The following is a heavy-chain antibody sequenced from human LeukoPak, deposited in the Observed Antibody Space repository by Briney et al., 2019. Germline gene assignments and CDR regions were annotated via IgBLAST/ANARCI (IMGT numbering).Heavy chain of an antibody. V-gene: IGHV3-30-3*01. CDR1: GFTFSSYA. CDR2: ISYDGSNK. Sequence: PGRSLRLSCAASGFTFSSYAMHWVRQAPGKGLEWVAVISYDGSNKYYAGSVKGRFTISRDNSKNTLYLQMNSLRAEDTAVYYCARDPASAGWFDPWGQGTLVTVSS. CDR3: ARDPASAGWFDP. J-gene: IGHJ5*02.